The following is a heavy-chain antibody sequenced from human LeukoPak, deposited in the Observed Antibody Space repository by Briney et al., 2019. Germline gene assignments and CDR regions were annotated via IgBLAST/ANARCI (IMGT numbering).Heavy chain of an antibody. CDR3: AKQIGYCSGGNCYFDY. CDR2: ISGSGDGR. CDR1: GFTFSNYA. D-gene: IGHD2-15*01. V-gene: IGHV3-23*01. Sequence: PGGSLRLSCAASGFTFSNYAMSWVRQAPGKGLEWVSPISGSGDGRSSADSVKGRITISRDNSQNTLYLQMNSLRAEDTAVYYCAKQIGYCSGGNCYFDYWGQGTLVTVSS. J-gene: IGHJ4*02.